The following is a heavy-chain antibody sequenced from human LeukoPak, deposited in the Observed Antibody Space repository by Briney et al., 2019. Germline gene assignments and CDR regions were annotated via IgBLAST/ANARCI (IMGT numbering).Heavy chain of an antibody. CDR1: GDSVSSNSAA. CDR2: TYYRSKWYN. J-gene: IGHJ4*02. CDR3: ARAGWLVRGGDFDY. V-gene: IGHV6-1*01. D-gene: IGHD6-19*01. Sequence: SQTLSLTFAISGDSVSSNSAAWNWIRQSPSRGLEWLGRTYYRSKWYNDYAVSVKSRITINPDTSKNQFSLQLNSVTPEDTAVYYCARAGWLVRGGDFDYWGQGTLVTVSS.